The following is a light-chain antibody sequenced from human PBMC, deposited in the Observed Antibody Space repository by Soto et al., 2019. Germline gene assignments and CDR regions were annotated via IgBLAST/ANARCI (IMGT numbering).Light chain of an antibody. CDR2: AAS. V-gene: IGKV1-5*01. CDR1: QSVSSS. J-gene: IGKJ2*01. CDR3: QQYESFSPST. Sequence: DIQMTQSPYTLSAFVGDRVTITCRASQSVSSSLAWYQQKPGKAPKLLIYAASTLESGVSSRFSGSWFGTEFTLTISSLQPDDFATYYCQQYESFSPSTFGQGTNVEIK.